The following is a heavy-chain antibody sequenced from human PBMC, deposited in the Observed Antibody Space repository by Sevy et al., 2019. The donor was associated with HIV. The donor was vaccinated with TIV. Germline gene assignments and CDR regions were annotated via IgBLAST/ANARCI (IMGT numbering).Heavy chain of an antibody. CDR3: ATTKDYYDSSGYPFDY. CDR2: FDPEDGDPEDGKT. J-gene: IGHJ4*02. CDR1: GYTLTQFS. D-gene: IGHD3-22*01. V-gene: IGHV1-24*01. Sequence: ASVKVSCKVSGYTLTQFSMHWVRQAPGKGLEWMTTFDPEDGDPEDGKTIYAQKFLVRVTMTEDTSTDTAYMELSSLRSDDTAAYYCATTKDYYDSSGYPFDYWGQGTLVTVSS.